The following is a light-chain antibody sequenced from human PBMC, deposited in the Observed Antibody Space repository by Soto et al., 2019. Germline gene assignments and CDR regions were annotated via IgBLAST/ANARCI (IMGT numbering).Light chain of an antibody. J-gene: IGKJ3*01. Sequence: DIQMTQSPSSLSASVGDRVTITCRASQGIGTYLAWYQQGPGKVPKLLIYAASTLQSGVPSRFSGSGPGTDFTPTISSLQPEDVAKYYCQEYNSGPFTFGPGTTVDIK. V-gene: IGKV1-27*01. CDR2: AAS. CDR3: QEYNSGPFT. CDR1: QGIGTY.